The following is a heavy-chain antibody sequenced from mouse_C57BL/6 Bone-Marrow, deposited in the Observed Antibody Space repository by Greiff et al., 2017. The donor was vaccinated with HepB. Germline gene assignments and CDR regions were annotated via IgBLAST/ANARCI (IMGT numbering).Heavy chain of an antibody. CDR1: GFSFNTYA. D-gene: IGHD2-5*01. V-gene: IGHV10-1*01. CDR2: IRSKSNNYAT. Sequence: VQLKESGGGLVQPKGSLKLSCAASGFSFNTYAMNWVRQAPGKGLEWVARIRSKSNNYATYYADLVKDRFTISSDDSESMLYLQMNNLKTEDTAMYYCVSYSHYGWFAYCGQGTRVTVSA. CDR3: VSYSHYGWFAY. J-gene: IGHJ3*01.